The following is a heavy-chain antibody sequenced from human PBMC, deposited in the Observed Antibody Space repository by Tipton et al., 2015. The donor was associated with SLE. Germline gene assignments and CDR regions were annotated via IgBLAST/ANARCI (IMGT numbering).Heavy chain of an antibody. CDR3: AKDGSSGWYDY. Sequence: SLRLSCAASGFTVSSNYMSWVRQAPGKGLEWVAVIWYDGSNKYYADSVKGRFTISRDNSKNTLYLQMNSLRAEDTAVYYCAKDGSSGWYDYWGQGTLVTVSS. CDR2: IWYDGSNK. V-gene: IGHV3-33*06. D-gene: IGHD6-19*01. J-gene: IGHJ4*02. CDR1: GFTVSSNY.